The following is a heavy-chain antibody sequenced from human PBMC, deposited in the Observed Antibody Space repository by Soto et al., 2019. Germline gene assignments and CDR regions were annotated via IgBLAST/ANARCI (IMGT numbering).Heavy chain of an antibody. CDR3: ARGSGSFFPFFDS. CDR2: INAGNGNT. D-gene: IGHD1-26*01. V-gene: IGHV1-3*01. J-gene: IGHJ4*02. Sequence: ASVKVSCKAFRYTFTSYAIHWVRQAPGQRLEWMGWINAGNGNTKYSQKFQGRVTITRDTSASTAYMELSSLRSEDTAVYYCARGSGSFFPFFDSWGQGTLVTVSS. CDR1: RYTFTSYA.